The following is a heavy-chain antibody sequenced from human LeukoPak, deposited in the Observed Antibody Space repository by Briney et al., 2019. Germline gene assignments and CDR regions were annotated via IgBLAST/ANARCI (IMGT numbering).Heavy chain of an antibody. V-gene: IGHV3-48*03. CDR1: GFTFSNYE. J-gene: IGHJ6*04. CDR3: AELGITMIGGV. CDR2: LVTSGSTK. Sequence: GGSLRLSCATSGFTFSNYEMNWVRQAPGKGLEWISYLVTSGSTKYYADSVKGRFTISRDNAKNSLYLQMNSLRAEDTAVYYCAELGITMIGGVWGKGTTVTISS. D-gene: IGHD3-10*02.